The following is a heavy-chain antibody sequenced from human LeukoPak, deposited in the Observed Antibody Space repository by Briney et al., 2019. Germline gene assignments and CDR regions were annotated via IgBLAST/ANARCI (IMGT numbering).Heavy chain of an antibody. CDR1: GYTFAIYD. CDR3: ARVAGFGFYYFDY. J-gene: IGHJ4*02. D-gene: IGHD3-16*01. CDR2: MNPNSGNT. Sequence: ASVKVSCKASGYTFAIYDINWVRQAPGQGLGWMGWMNPNSGNTGYAQKFQGRVTMTRNTSISTAYMELSSRRSEDTAVYYCARVAGFGFYYFDYWGQGTLVTVSS. V-gene: IGHV1-8*01.